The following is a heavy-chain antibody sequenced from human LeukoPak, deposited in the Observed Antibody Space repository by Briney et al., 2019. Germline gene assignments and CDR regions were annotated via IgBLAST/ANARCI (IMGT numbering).Heavy chain of an antibody. J-gene: IGHJ6*03. CDR2: MFYGGDT. CDR3: ARHTARGATYYYMAV. Sequence: SETLSLTCTVSGGSINTYYWSWIRQSPGKGLEWIGFMFYGGDTQYNPALKSRITMSVDPSKNQFSLRLSSVPAADTAVYYCARHTARGATYYYMAVWGKGTTVTVSS. V-gene: IGHV4-59*08. CDR1: GGSINTYY. D-gene: IGHD2-21*02.